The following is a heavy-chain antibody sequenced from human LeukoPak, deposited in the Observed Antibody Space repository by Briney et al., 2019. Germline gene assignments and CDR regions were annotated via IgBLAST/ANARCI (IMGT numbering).Heavy chain of an antibody. J-gene: IGHJ5*02. CDR2: ISAYNGNT. CDR1: GYTSTSYG. CDR3: ARDLYDGLERPEVWFDP. D-gene: IGHD1-1*01. Sequence: ASVKVSCKASGYTSTSYGISWVRQAPGQGLEWMGWISAYNGNTNYAQKLQGRVTMTTDTSTSTAYMELRSLRSDDTAVYYCARDLYDGLERPEVWFDPWGQGTLVTVSS. V-gene: IGHV1-18*01.